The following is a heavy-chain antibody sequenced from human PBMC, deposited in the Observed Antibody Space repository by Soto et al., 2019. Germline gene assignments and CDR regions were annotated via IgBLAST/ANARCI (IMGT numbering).Heavy chain of an antibody. D-gene: IGHD3-16*01. CDR2: IYYSGST. V-gene: IGHV4-31*03. J-gene: IGHJ5*02. CDR3: ARGLDYIPWFDP. CDR1: GGSISSGGYY. Sequence: SETLSLTCTVSGGSISSGGYYWSWIRQHPGKGLEWIGYIYYSGSTYYNPSLKSRVTISVDTSKNQFSLKLSSVTAADTAVYYCARGLDYIPWFDPWGQGTLVTVSS.